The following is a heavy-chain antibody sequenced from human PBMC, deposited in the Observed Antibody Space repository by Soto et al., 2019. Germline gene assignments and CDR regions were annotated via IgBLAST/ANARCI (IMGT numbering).Heavy chain of an antibody. Sequence: VASVKVSCKASGGTFSSYATSWVRQAPGQGLEWMGGIIPIFGTANYAQKFQGRVTITADESTSTAYMELSSLRSEDTAVYYCARDARGYSYGSYYYHGMDVWGQGTTVTVSS. J-gene: IGHJ6*02. D-gene: IGHD5-18*01. CDR3: ARDARGYSYGSYYYHGMDV. CDR2: IIPIFGTA. CDR1: GGTFSSYA. V-gene: IGHV1-69*13.